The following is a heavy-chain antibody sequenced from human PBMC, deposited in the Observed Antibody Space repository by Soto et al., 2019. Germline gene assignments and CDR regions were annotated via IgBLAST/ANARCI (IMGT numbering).Heavy chain of an antibody. J-gene: IGHJ6*03. V-gene: IGHV4-59*12. CDR2: IYYSGST. CDR1: GGSISSYY. Sequence: SDTLSLTCTVSGGSISSYYWSWIRQPPGKGLEWIGYIYYSGSTNYNPSLKSRVTISVDTSKNQFSWKLSSVTAADTAVYYCAGMYCSSTRCTLSQYYYYMDVWGKGTTVTVSS. CDR3: AGMYCSSTRCTLSQYYYYMDV. D-gene: IGHD2-2*01.